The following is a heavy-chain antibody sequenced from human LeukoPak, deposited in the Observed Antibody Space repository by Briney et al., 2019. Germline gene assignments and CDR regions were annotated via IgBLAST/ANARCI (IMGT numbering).Heavy chain of an antibody. CDR1: GFIFSSYA. J-gene: IGHJ6*02. CDR2: ISGSGGST. D-gene: IGHD3-3*01. V-gene: IGHV3-23*01. Sequence: GGSLRLSCAASGFIFSSYAMSWVRQAPGKGLEWVSAISGSGGSTYYADSVKGRFTISRDNSKNTLYLQMNSLRAEDTAVYYCAKGKDYDFWSSPLMDVWGQGTTVTVSS. CDR3: AKGKDYDFWSSPLMDV.